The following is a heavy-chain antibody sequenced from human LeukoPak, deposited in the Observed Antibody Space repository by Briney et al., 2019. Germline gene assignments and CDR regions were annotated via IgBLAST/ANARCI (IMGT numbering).Heavy chain of an antibody. CDR3: TTVSWMATIWLFDY. CDR1: GFTFSNAW. D-gene: IGHD5-24*01. CDR2: IKSKTDGGTT. J-gene: IGHJ4*02. V-gene: IGHV3-15*01. Sequence: PGGSLRLSCAASGFTFSNAWMSWVRQAPGKGLEWVGRIKSKTDGGTTDYAAPVKGRFTISRDDSKNTLYLQMNSLKTEDTAVYYCTTVSWMATIWLFDYWGQGTLVTVSS.